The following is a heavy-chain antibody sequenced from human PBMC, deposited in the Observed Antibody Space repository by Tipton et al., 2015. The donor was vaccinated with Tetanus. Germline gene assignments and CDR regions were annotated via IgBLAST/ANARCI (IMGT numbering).Heavy chain of an antibody. CDR1: GGSIRGGTFY. V-gene: IGHV4-39*01. Sequence: TLSLTCTVSGGSIRGGTFYWGWIRQPPGKGLEWIGSIYESGDTYYIPSLKGRVTISVDTSKNQFSLNLNSMAAPDTGVYYCARHQSGSFTPFDYGGQGKRVTVSS. CDR3: ARHQSGSFTPFDY. J-gene: IGHJ4*02. CDR2: IYESGDT. D-gene: IGHD3-3*01.